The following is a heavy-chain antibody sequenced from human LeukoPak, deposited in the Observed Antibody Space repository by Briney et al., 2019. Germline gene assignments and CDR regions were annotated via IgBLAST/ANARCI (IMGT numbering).Heavy chain of an antibody. V-gene: IGHV1-18*01. CDR3: ARDRDYGDYNTQDLFVY. CDR1: GYTFTIYG. D-gene: IGHD4-17*01. CDR2: ISAYNGNT. J-gene: IGHJ4*02. Sequence: ASVKVSCKASGYTFTIYGLSWVRQAPGQGLEWMGWISAYNGNTNYAQRLQGRVTMTTDTSTSTAYMELRSLRSDDTAVYYCARDRDYGDYNTQDLFVYWGQGTLVTVSS.